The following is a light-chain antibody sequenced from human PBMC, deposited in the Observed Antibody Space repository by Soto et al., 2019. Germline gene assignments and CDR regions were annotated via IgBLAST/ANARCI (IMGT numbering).Light chain of an antibody. CDR2: AAS. CDR3: QQLNSYPRT. Sequence: DIQLTQSPSFLSASVGDRVTITCRASQGISSYLAWYQQKPGKAANLLIYAASTLQSGVPSRFSGSGSRTEFTLTISSLQPEDYTTYYCQQLNSYPRTFGQGTKVEIK. CDR1: QGISSY. J-gene: IGKJ1*01. V-gene: IGKV1-9*01.